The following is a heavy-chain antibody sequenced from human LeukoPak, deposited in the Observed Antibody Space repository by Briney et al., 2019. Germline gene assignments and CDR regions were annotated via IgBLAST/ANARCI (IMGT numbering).Heavy chain of an antibody. V-gene: IGHV4-39*01. CDR1: GGSISSSSYY. CDR2: FYYSGSTYY. Sequence: SETLSLTCTVSGGSISSSSYYWGWIRQPPGKGLEWIGSFYYSGSTYYYYNPSLKSRVTLSVDTSKNQFSLKLTSVTAADTAVYYCARETDPRVVDYYYMDVWGKGTTVAVSS. CDR3: ARETDPRVVDYYYMDV. D-gene: IGHD3-10*01. J-gene: IGHJ6*03.